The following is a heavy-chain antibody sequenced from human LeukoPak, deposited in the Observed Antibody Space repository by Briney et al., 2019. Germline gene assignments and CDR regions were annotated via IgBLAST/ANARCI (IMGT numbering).Heavy chain of an antibody. CDR3: ANSFGPVIAAAGTGAD. Sequence: GGSLRLSCAASEFSVGSNYMTWVRQAPGKGLEWVSLIYSGGSTYYADSVKGRFTISRDNSKNTLYLQMNSLRVEDTAVYYCANSFGPVIAAAGTGADWGQGTLVTVSS. V-gene: IGHV3-66*01. CDR2: IYSGGST. D-gene: IGHD6-13*01. CDR1: EFSVGSNY. J-gene: IGHJ1*01.